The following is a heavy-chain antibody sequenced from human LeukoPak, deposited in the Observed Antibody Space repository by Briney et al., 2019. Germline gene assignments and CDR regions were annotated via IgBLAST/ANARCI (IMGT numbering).Heavy chain of an antibody. J-gene: IGHJ4*02. CDR2: MNPNSGNT. V-gene: IGHV1-8*01. D-gene: IGHD3-3*02. Sequence: RASVTVSCKASGYTFTSYDTNWVRQATGQGLEWMGWMNPNSGNTGYAQKFQGRVTMTRNTSISTAYMELSSLRSEDTAAYYCARGGADHFDLGYWGQGTLVTVSS. CDR1: GYTFTSYD. CDR3: ARGGADHFDLGY.